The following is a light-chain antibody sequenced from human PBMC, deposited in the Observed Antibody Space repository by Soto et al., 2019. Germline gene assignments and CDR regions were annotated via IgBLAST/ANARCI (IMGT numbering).Light chain of an antibody. J-gene: IGKJ5*01. CDR2: QAS. V-gene: IGKV1-5*03. CDR3: QQYNAA. Sequence: DIQIAQSPSTLSASVGDRATITCRASQSTSSYLAWYQQKTGKAPNLLIYQASSLENGVPSRFSGSGSGTEISLTISSLQPYEVATYYCQQYNAAFGQGTRLEI. CDR1: QSTSSY.